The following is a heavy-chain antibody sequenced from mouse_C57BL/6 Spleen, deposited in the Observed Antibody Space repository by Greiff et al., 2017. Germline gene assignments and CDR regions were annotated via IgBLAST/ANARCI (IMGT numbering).Heavy chain of an antibody. D-gene: IGHD3-3*01. Sequence: DVQLLQSGAGLVKPGASLKLSCAASGFTFSSYAMPWVRQTPGKRLEWVATICAGGSYTYYPDNVKGRSTISRDNAYNNLYLQMSHLTSEDTAGYYCAREPVGLGAWFAYWGQGTLVTVSA. CDR1: GFTFSSYA. J-gene: IGHJ3*01. V-gene: IGHV5-4*01. CDR3: AREPVGLGAWFAY. CDR2: ICAGGSYT.